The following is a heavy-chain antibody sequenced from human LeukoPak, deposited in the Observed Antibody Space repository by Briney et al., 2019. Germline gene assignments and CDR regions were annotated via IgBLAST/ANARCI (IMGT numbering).Heavy chain of an antibody. D-gene: IGHD4-11*01. V-gene: IGHV3-7*03. J-gene: IGHJ6*03. Sequence: PGGSLRLSCAASEFTFSSLWMSWVRQAPGKGLEWVANIKPDGSEKTYVDSVKGRFTISRDNAKNSLYLQMNSLKTEDTAVYYCTRELRVNSISNYENLYYYYYSMDVWGKGTTVTVSS. CDR1: EFTFSSLW. CDR3: TRELRVNSISNYENLYYYYYSMDV. CDR2: IKPDGSEK.